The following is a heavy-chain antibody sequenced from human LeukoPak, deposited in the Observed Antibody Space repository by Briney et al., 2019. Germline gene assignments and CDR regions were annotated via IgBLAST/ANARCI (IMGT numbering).Heavy chain of an antibody. V-gene: IGHV4-34*01. CDR2: TNQRGGT. J-gene: IGHJ3*02. Sequence: SETLSLTCAVIGGSFSDTYWSWLRQPPGKGLEWIGETNQRGGTTYNPSLKSRVTISVDTSKSQFSLTLSSVTAADTSVYYCARQLYWDGIDIWGQGTMVTVSS. D-gene: IGHD1-26*01. CDR3: ARQLYWDGIDI. CDR1: GGSFSDTY.